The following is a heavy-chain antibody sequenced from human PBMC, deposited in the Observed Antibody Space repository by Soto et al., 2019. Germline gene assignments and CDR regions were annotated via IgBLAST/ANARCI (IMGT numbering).Heavy chain of an antibody. CDR3: ARDLTPSGDYDFWSGYWHYYGMDV. CDR2: INPNSGGT. Sequence: ASVKVSCKASGYTFTGYYMHWVRQAPGQGLEWMGWINPNSGGTNYAQKFQGWVTMTRDTSISTAYMELSRLRSDDTAVYYCARDLTPSGDYDFWSGYWHYYGMDVWGQGTTVNVSS. J-gene: IGHJ6*02. V-gene: IGHV1-2*04. D-gene: IGHD3-3*01. CDR1: GYTFTGYY.